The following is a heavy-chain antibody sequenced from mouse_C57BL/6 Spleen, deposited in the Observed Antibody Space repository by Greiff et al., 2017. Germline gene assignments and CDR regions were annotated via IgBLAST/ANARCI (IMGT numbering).Heavy chain of an antibody. CDR1: GFTFSSYA. Sequence: EVKLMESGGGLVKPGGSLKLSCAASGFTFSSYAMSWVRQTPEKRLEWVATISDGGSYTYYPDNVKGRFTISRDNAKNNLYLQMSHLKSEDTAMYYCARDDAGTAMDYWGQGTSVTVSS. J-gene: IGHJ4*01. CDR2: ISDGGSYT. D-gene: IGHD4-1*01. V-gene: IGHV5-4*01. CDR3: ARDDAGTAMDY.